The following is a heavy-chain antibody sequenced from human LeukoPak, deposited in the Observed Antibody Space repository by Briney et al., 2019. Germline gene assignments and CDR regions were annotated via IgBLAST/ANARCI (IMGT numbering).Heavy chain of an antibody. CDR1: GYTLTELS. D-gene: IGHD3-3*01. CDR2: FDPEDGET. CDR3: ARESITIFGVVIVMPPYVHYGMDV. V-gene: IGHV1-24*01. J-gene: IGHJ6*02. Sequence: ASVKVSCKVSGYTLTELSMHWVRQAPGKGLEWMGGFDPEDGETIYAQKFQGRVTITRDTSASTAYMELSSLRSEDTAVYYCARESITIFGVVIVMPPYVHYGMDVWGQGTTVTVSS.